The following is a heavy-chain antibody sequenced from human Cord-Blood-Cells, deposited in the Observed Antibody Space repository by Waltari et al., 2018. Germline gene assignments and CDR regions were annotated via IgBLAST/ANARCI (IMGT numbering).Heavy chain of an antibody. D-gene: IGHD6-13*01. CDR3: ARHLDRAAAGIDY. CDR1: GGSISSSSYY. Sequence: QLQLQESGPGLVKPSETLSLTCPVPGGSISSSSYYWGWFRQPPGKGLEWIGSIYYSGSTYYNPSLKSRVTISVDTSKNQFSLKLSSVTAADTAVYYCARHLDRAAAGIDYWGQGTLVTVSS. V-gene: IGHV4-39*01. CDR2: IYYSGST. J-gene: IGHJ4*02.